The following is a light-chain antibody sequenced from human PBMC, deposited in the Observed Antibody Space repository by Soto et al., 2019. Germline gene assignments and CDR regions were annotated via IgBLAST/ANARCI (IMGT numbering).Light chain of an antibody. CDR1: SSDVDSYNR. J-gene: IGLJ1*01. CDR2: KIS. V-gene: IGLV2-18*01. CDR3: RLYTSSSTYV. Sequence: QSALAQPPSVSWSPGQSVTISYTGTSSDVDSYNRVSWYQQPPGTAPKLIIYKISNRPSGVPDRFYGSKSGNKASLTISGLQAEDEADYYCRLYTSSSTYVFGTGTEVT.